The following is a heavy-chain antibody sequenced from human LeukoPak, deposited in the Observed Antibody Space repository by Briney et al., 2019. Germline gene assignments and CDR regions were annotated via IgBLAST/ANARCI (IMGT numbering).Heavy chain of an antibody. Sequence: GGSLRLSCATSGFTFSSSWMSWVRQAPGKGLECVANIKEDGREKYYVDSVKGRFTISRDNAKNTLYLQMNSLRAEDTAVYYCARDRDIAARTPPHYYYYGMDVWGQGTTVTVSS. J-gene: IGHJ6*02. V-gene: IGHV3-7*01. D-gene: IGHD6-6*01. CDR3: ARDRDIAARTPPHYYYYGMDV. CDR2: IKEDGREK. CDR1: GFTFSSSW.